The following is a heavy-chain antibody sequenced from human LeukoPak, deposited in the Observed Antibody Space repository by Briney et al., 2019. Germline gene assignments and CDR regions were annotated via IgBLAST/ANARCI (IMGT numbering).Heavy chain of an antibody. J-gene: IGHJ6*04. CDR1: GYSISRSNW. Sequence: PSDTLSLTCAVSGYSISRSNWWGWLRQPPGRGLEWIGYIYYSGSTYYNPSLKSRVTMSVDTSKNQFSLKLNSVNAVDTAVYYCARNAPGYSSGWPVPPYYYGMDVWGKGTTVTVSS. CDR2: IYYSGST. CDR3: ARNAPGYSSGWPVPPYYYGMDV. D-gene: IGHD6-19*01. V-gene: IGHV4-28*01.